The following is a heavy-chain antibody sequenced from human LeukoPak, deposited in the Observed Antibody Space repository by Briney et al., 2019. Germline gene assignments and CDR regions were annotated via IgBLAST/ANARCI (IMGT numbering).Heavy chain of an antibody. V-gene: IGHV3-7*03. Sequence: GGSLRLSCAASGFTVSNNYMSWVRQAPGKGLEWVANIQEDGSDKQYVDSVKGRFSISRDNAEHSLYLQMNNLRAEDTAVYYCAKIGKDFWRCNDFLRGYFNFDYWGQGTLVTVSS. J-gene: IGHJ4*02. CDR2: IQEDGSDK. D-gene: IGHD3-3*01. CDR3: AKIGKDFWRCNDFLRGYFNFDY. CDR1: GFTVSNNY.